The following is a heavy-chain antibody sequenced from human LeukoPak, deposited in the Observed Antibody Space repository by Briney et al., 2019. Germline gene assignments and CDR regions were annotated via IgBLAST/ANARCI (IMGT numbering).Heavy chain of an antibody. V-gene: IGHV1-2*02. CDR2: INPNSGGT. D-gene: IGHD5-24*01. CDR3: ASSWLQLGAQYYMDV. CDR1: GYTFTGYY. J-gene: IGHJ6*03. Sequence: GASVKVSCKASGYTFTGYYMHWVRQAPGQGLEWMGWINPNSGGTNYAQKFQGRVTMTRDTSISTAYMELSRLRSDDTAVYYCASSWLQLGAQYYMDVWGKGTTVTVSS.